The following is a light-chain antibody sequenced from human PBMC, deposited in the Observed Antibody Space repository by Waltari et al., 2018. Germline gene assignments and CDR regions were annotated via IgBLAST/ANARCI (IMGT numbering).Light chain of an antibody. V-gene: IGLV4-69*01. CDR1: SGHSRNV. Sequence: QLVLTQSPSASASLGASVKLTCTLSSGHSRNVIAWLRQQPEKGPRYLMKVNSDGSHNKGDEIPDRFSGSSSGAERYLTISSLQSEDEADYYCQTGGHGTWVFGGGTKLTVL. J-gene: IGLJ3*02. CDR2: VNSDGSH. CDR3: QTGGHGTWV.